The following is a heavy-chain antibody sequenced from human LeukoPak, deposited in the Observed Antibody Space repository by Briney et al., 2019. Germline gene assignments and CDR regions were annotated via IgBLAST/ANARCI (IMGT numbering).Heavy chain of an antibody. Sequence: QPGGSLRLSCAASGFTFSSYWMSWVRQAPGKGLEWVANIKQDGSEKYYVDSVKGRFTISRDNAKNSLYLQMNSLRAEDTAVYYCARARPFIAAAGTAKYYFDYWGQGTLVTVSS. V-gene: IGHV3-7*04. CDR3: ARARPFIAAAGTAKYYFDY. CDR1: GFTFSSYW. CDR2: IKQDGSEK. D-gene: IGHD6-13*01. J-gene: IGHJ4*02.